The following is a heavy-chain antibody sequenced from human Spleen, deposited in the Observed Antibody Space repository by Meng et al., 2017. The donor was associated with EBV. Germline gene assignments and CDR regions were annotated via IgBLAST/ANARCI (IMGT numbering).Heavy chain of an antibody. CDR2: INHSGSI. J-gene: IGHJ4*02. Sequence: QVQLQQWGAGLLKPSETLSLTCTVYGGSFRDYYYSWIRQPPGKGLEWIGGINHSGSINYNPSLKSRVTVSVDTSKNQFSLKLTSVTAADTAVYYCTRGGYYGSGNNYFSDWGQGPLVTVAS. CDR3: TRGGYYGSGNNYFSD. CDR1: GGSFRDYY. V-gene: IGHV4-34*01. D-gene: IGHD3-10*01.